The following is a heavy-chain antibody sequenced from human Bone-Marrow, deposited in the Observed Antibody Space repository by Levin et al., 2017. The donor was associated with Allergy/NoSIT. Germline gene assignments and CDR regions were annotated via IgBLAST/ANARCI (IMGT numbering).Heavy chain of an antibody. CDR2: ITSSGDGT. D-gene: IGHD3-22*01. V-gene: IGHV3-48*02. Sequence: GGSLRLSCAASGFTFRHYTMNWVRQAPGKGLEWVSCITSSGDGTYYADSVKGRFTISRDNAKNSLYLQLNRLRDEDTAMYYCARDPARGYYDGSGYSGDHWGQGTLVTVSS. J-gene: IGHJ4*02. CDR3: ARDPARGYYDGSGYSGDH. CDR1: GFTFRHYT.